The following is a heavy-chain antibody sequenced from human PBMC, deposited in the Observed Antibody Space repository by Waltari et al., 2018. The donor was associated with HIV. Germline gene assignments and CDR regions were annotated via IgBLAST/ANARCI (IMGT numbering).Heavy chain of an antibody. CDR3: AREEGYCSSTSCYEYYYGMDV. CDR2: IIPIFGTA. J-gene: IGHJ6*02. D-gene: IGHD2-2*01. Sequence: QVQLVQSGAEVKKPGSSVKVSCKASGGTFSSYAISWVRQAPGQGLEWMGGIIPIFGTANYAQKFQGRVTITADESTSTAYMELSSLRSEDTAVYYCAREEGYCSSTSCYEYYYGMDVWGQGTTVTVSS. CDR1: GGTFSSYA. V-gene: IGHV1-69*01.